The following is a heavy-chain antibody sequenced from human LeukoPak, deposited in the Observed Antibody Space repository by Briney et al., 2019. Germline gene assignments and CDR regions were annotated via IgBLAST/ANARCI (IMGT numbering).Heavy chain of an antibody. D-gene: IGHD5-12*01. CDR1: GFTFSSYA. J-gene: IGHJ4*02. CDR2: ISGSGGST. Sequence: GGPLRLSCAASGFTFSSYAMSWVRQAPGKGLEWVSAISGSGGSTYYADSVKGRFTISRDNSKNTLYLQMNSLRAEDTAVYYCAKDQGLRLRYFDYWGQGTLVTVSS. CDR3: AKDQGLRLRYFDY. V-gene: IGHV3-23*01.